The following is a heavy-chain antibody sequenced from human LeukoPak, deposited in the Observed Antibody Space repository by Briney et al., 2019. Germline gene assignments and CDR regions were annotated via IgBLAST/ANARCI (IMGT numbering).Heavy chain of an antibody. Sequence: ASVKVSCKASGGTFSSYAISWVRQAPGQGLEWMGGIIPIFGTANYAQKFQGRVTITADESTSTAYMELSSLRSEDTAVYYCAREEDYDFWSGYYTGARRGFDYWGQGTLVTVSS. CDR1: GGTFSSYA. D-gene: IGHD3-3*01. CDR3: AREEDYDFWSGYYTGARRGFDY. CDR2: IIPIFGTA. J-gene: IGHJ4*02. V-gene: IGHV1-69*13.